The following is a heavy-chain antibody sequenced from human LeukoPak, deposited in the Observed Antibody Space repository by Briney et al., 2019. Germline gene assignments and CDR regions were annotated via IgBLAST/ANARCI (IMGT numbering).Heavy chain of an antibody. V-gene: IGHV5-51*01. Sequence: GESLKISFKGSGYSFTSYWIGWVRPMPGKGVEWMGIIYPGDSDTRYSPSFQGQVTISADKSISPAYLQWSSLKASDTAMYYCARGEWYYDSSGYYYGDYWGQGTLVTVSS. CDR3: ARGEWYYDSSGYYYGDY. CDR2: IYPGDSDT. D-gene: IGHD3-22*01. CDR1: GYSFTSYW. J-gene: IGHJ4*02.